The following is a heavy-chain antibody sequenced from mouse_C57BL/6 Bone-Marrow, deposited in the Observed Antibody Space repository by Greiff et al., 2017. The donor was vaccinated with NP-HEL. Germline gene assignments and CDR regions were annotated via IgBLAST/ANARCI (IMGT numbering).Heavy chain of an antibody. CDR3: ASNYYGSSYYAMDY. D-gene: IGHD1-1*01. CDR2: IDPSDSYT. CDR1: GYTFTSYW. V-gene: IGHV1-69*01. J-gene: IGHJ4*01. Sequence: QVQLQQPGAELVMPGASVKLSCKASGYTFTSYWMHWVKQRPGQGLEWIGEIDPSDSYTNYNQKFKGKSTLTVDKSSSTAYMQLSSLTSEDSAVYYCASNYYGSSYYAMDYWGQGTSVTGSS.